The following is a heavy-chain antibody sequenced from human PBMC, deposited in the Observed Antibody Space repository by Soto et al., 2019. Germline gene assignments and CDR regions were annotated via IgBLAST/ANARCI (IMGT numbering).Heavy chain of an antibody. CDR2: IYYSGTS. V-gene: IGHV4-39*01. D-gene: IGHD2-15*01. J-gene: IGHJ1*01. CDR3: TRHAIGVVVPAAIRS. CDR1: GGSISSSSYY. Sequence: SDTLCLTCAVSGGSISSSSYYWDWRRQPPGKGLEWIGTIYYSGTSNYNPPLRGRATIVVDTSKNESSLRLTTATAADTAVYYCTRHAIGVVVPAAIRSWGQGSLVTVSA.